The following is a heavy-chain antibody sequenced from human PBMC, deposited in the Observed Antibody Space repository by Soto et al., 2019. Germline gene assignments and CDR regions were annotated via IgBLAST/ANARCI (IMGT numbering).Heavy chain of an antibody. J-gene: IGHJ5*02. V-gene: IGHV1-46*01. CDR3: ARSPGGNFGIIIEGTNWFAP. Sequence: ASVKVSCKAPRDTFTSYYINWVRQAPGQGLEWMGVINPHGGSTAYAQKFKGRVTLTRDTSASTVYMEVSSLTSEDTAMYYCARSPGGNFGIIIEGTNWFAPWGQGNLVTVSS. D-gene: IGHD1-26*01. CDR2: INPHGGST. CDR1: RDTFTSYY.